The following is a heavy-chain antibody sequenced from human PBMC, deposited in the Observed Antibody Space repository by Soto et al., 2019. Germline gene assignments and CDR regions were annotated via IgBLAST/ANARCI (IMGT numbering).Heavy chain of an antibody. D-gene: IGHD5-12*01. Sequence: EVQLLESGGGLVQPGGSLRLSCAASGFTFSSYAMSWVRQAPGKGLEWVSAISGSGGSTYYADSVKGRFTISRDNSKNTLYLQMNSLRAEDTAVYYCAKENGYSGYDYRLSGYFDYWGQGTLVTVSS. CDR2: ISGSGGST. J-gene: IGHJ4*02. CDR1: GFTFSSYA. V-gene: IGHV3-23*01. CDR3: AKENGYSGYDYRLSGYFDY.